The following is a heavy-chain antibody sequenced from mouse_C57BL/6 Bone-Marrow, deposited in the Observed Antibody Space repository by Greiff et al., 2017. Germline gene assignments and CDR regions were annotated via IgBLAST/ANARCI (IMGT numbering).Heavy chain of an antibody. J-gene: IGHJ3*01. V-gene: IGHV1-64*01. CDR3: ARGGYYGKRFAY. CDR1: GYTFTSYW. D-gene: IGHD2-1*01. CDR2: IHPNSGST. Sequence: QVQLQQPGAELVKPGASVKLSCKASGYTFTSYWMHWVKQRPGQGLEWIGMIHPNSGSTNYNEKFKSKATLTVDKSSSTAYMQLSSLTSEDSAVYYCARGGYYGKRFAYWGQGTLVTVSA.